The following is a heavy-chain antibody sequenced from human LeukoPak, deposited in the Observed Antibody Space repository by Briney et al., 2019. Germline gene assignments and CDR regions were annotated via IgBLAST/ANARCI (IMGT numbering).Heavy chain of an antibody. J-gene: IGHJ4*02. Sequence: GGSLRLSCAASGFTFSSYAMSWVRQAPGKGLEWVSVIYSGGGTYYADSVKGRFTISRDNSKNTLYLQMNSLRAEDTAVYYCARHHDYYDSRFVYGLLPGLDYWGQGTLVTVSS. CDR1: GFTFSSYA. D-gene: IGHD3-22*01. CDR2: IYSGGGT. V-gene: IGHV3-66*04. CDR3: ARHHDYYDSRFVYGLLPGLDY.